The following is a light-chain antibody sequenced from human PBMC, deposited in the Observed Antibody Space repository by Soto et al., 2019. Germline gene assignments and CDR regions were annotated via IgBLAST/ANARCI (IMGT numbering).Light chain of an antibody. CDR2: EVS. CDR1: SSDVGSYNY. CDR3: SSYTSSSTR. V-gene: IGLV2-14*01. Sequence: QSALTQPASVCGSPGQSITISCTGTSSDVGSYNYVSWYQQHPGKAPKLMIYEVSNRPSGVSSRFSGSKSGNTASLPISGLQAEDEADYYCSSYTSSSTRFGTGTKATVL. J-gene: IGLJ1*01.